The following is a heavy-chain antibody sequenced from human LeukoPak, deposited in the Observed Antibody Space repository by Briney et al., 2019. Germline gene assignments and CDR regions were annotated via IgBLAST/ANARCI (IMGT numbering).Heavy chain of an antibody. J-gene: IGHJ6*02. V-gene: IGHV3-53*01. CDR3: ARDTVTTFRFRDYYYYGMDV. CDR1: GFTFSSYE. D-gene: IGHD4-17*01. Sequence: GRSLRLSCAASGFTFSSYEMNWVRQAPGKGLEWVSVIYSGGSTYYADSVKGRFTISRDNSKNTLYLQMNSLRAEDTAVYYCARDTVTTFRFRDYYYYGMDVWGQGTTVTVSS. CDR2: IYSGGST.